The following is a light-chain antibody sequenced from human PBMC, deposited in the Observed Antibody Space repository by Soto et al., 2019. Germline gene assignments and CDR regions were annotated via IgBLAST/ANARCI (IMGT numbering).Light chain of an antibody. V-gene: IGKV1-27*01. CDR1: QGIAPY. CDR2: ATS. J-gene: IGKJ4*01. CDR3: QKYNSAPLT. Sequence: DVQMTQSPSSLSAFVGDRVTITCRASQGIAPYLAWFQQKPGKVPKLLIYATSTLQSGVPSRFSGSGSGTDFTLTISSLQPEEVATYYWQKYNSAPLTFGGGTKVEIK.